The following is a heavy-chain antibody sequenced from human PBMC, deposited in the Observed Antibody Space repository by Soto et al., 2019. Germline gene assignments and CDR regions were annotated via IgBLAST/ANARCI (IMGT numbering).Heavy chain of an antibody. V-gene: IGHV1-18*01. CDR1: GYTFTDYG. Sequence: QVHLVQSGAEVEKPGASVKVSCKASGYTFTDYGISWVRQAPGQGIQWMGWITAFNGNTKYAQQFQGRVTMTTDTSTSTAYMERRSLESDDTAVYYCARISQSDFWSGYYYFFDYWGQGTLVTVSS. D-gene: IGHD3-3*01. CDR2: ITAFNGNT. J-gene: IGHJ4*02. CDR3: ARISQSDFWSGYYYFFDY.